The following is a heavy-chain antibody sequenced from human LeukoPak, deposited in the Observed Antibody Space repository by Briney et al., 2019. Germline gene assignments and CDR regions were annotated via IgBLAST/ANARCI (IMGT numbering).Heavy chain of an antibody. CDR3: ARSTIQLWLPDY. Sequence: GASVKVSCKACGYTFTGYYMHWVRQAPGQGLEWMGRISPNSGGTNYAQKFQGRVTMTRDTSISTAYMELSRLRSDDTAVYYCARSTIQLWLPDYWGQGTLVTVSS. D-gene: IGHD5-18*01. V-gene: IGHV1-2*06. J-gene: IGHJ4*02. CDR1: GYTFTGYY. CDR2: ISPNSGGT.